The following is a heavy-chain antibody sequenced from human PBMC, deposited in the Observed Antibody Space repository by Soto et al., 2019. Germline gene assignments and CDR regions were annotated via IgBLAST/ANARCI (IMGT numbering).Heavy chain of an antibody. J-gene: IGHJ4*02. D-gene: IGHD2-15*01. CDR1: GFTFSSYG. CDR2: IWYDGSNK. Sequence: QVQLVESGGGVVQPGRSLRLSCAASGFTFSSYGMHWVRQAPGKGLEWVAVIWYDGSNKYYADSVKGRFTISRDNSKNTLYLQMNILRAEDTAVYYCERDKCSGGSCFFDYWGQGTLVTVSS. V-gene: IGHV3-33*01. CDR3: ERDKCSGGSCFFDY.